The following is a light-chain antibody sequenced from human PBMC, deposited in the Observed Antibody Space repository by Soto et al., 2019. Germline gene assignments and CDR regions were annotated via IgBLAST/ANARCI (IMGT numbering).Light chain of an antibody. CDR2: AAS. Sequence: DIQMSQSPSSLSASVGDRVSITCRASQSISSYLNWYQQKPGKAPKLLIYAASSLQSGVPSRFSGSGSGTDFTLTISSLQPEDFAVYYCQHYHGWPITFGQGTQREIK. J-gene: IGKJ5*01. CDR1: QSISSY. V-gene: IGKV1-39*01. CDR3: QHYHGWPIT.